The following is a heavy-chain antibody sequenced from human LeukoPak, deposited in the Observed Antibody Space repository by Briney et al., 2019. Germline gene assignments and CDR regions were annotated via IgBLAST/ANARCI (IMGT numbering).Heavy chain of an antibody. CDR2: IRSKANSYAT. Sequence: GGSLRLSCAASGFTFSGSAMHWVRQTSGKGLEWIGRIRSKANSYATAYAASVKGRFTISRDDSKNTAYLQMNSLKSEDTAVYYCARHAASGGSGVDYWGQGTLVTVSS. D-gene: IGHD3-10*01. CDR3: ARHAASGGSGVDY. CDR1: GFTFSGSA. J-gene: IGHJ4*02. V-gene: IGHV3-73*01.